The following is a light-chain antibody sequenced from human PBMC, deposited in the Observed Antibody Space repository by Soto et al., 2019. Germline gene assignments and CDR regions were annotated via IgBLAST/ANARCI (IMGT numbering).Light chain of an antibody. Sequence: DIQMTQSPSTLSASVGDRVTITCRASQSISSWLAWYQQKPGKAPNLLIYDASSLESGVPSRFSGSGSGTEFTLTISSLQPDDFATYYCQQSYITPRTFGQGTKVEIK. CDR2: DAS. CDR1: QSISSW. J-gene: IGKJ1*01. CDR3: QQSYITPRT. V-gene: IGKV1-5*01.